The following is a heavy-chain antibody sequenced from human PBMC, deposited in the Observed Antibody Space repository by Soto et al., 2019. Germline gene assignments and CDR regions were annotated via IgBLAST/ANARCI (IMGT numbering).Heavy chain of an antibody. J-gene: IGHJ4*02. D-gene: IGHD3-10*01. CDR3: ARDAQPLVRGLEH. V-gene: IGHV1-18*01. CDR2: INAYTGIT. Sequence: QLVQSGGEVKKPGASVQVSCKASGYTFISYGISWVRQAPGQGLEWVGWINAYTGITKLAQKVQGRVTLTTDRSTSTAYLALTRLRSDDTAVYYCARDAQPLVRGLEHWGQGNLVSVSS. CDR1: GYTFISYG.